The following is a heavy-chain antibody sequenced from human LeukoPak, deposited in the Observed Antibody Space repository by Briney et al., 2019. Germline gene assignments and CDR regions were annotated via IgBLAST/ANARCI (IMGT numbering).Heavy chain of an antibody. CDR2: INAGHGNT. V-gene: IGHV1-3*01. D-gene: IGHD1-14*01. CDR3: ARGAGFAEPLPEY. Sequence: ASVKVSCKASGYTYTSYAIQWVRQAPGQRLEWMGWINAGHGNTKYSQNFQGRVTITRDTSASTAYMELSSLRSEDTAVYYCARGAGFAEPLPEYWGQGTLLTVSS. J-gene: IGHJ4*02. CDR1: GYTYTSYA.